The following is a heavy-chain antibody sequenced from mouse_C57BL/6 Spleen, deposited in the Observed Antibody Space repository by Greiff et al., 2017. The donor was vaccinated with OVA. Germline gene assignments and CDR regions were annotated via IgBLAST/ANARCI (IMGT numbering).Heavy chain of an antibody. D-gene: IGHD2-4*01. Sequence: QVQLQQPGAELVMPGASVKLSCKASGYTFTSYWMHWVKQRPGQGLEWIGEIDPSDSYTNYNQKFKGKSTLTVDKSSSTAYMQLSSLTSEDSAVYYCARLGDYDNDWGQGTTLTVSS. J-gene: IGHJ2*01. CDR2: IDPSDSYT. V-gene: IGHV1-69*01. CDR3: ARLGDYDND. CDR1: GYTFTSYW.